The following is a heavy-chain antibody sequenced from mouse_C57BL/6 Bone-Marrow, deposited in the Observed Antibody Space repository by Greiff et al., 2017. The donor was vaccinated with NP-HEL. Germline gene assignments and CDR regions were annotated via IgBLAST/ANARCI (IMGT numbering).Heavy chain of an antibody. Sequence: QVQLQQPGAELVRPGSSVKLSCKASGYTFTSYWMDWVKQRPGQGLEWIGNIYPSDSETHYNQTFKDKATLTVDKSSSTAYMQLSSLTSEDSAVYYCARTYSNPIAYWGQGTLVTVSA. D-gene: IGHD2-5*01. J-gene: IGHJ3*01. CDR2: IYPSDSET. CDR3: ARTYSNPIAY. CDR1: GYTFTSYW. V-gene: IGHV1-61*01.